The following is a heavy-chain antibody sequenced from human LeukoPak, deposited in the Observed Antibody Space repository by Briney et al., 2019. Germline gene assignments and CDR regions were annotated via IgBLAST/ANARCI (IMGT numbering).Heavy chain of an antibody. Sequence: GASVELSCKASGSTFSSYAISWVRQAPGPGLEWMGGIIPIFGTANYAHKFLGRVTITADESTSTAYMQLSSLMSDDTAVYYCARGGIFGVVIPLDIWGQGTMVTVSS. CDR3: ARGGIFGVVIPLDI. D-gene: IGHD3-3*01. CDR2: IIPIFGTA. V-gene: IGHV1-69*13. CDR1: GSTFSSYA. J-gene: IGHJ3*02.